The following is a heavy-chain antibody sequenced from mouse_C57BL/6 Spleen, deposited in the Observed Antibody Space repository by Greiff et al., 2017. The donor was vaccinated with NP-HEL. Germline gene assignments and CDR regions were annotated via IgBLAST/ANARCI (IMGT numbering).Heavy chain of an antibody. J-gene: IGHJ4*01. V-gene: IGHV1-82*01. D-gene: IGHD1-1*01. Sequence: QVQLQQSGPELVKPGASVKISCKASGYAFSSSWMNWVKQRPGTGLEWIGRIYPGDGDTNYNGKFKGKATLTADKSSSTAYMQLSSLTSEDSAVYFCANYGRAMDYWGQGTSVTVSS. CDR1: GYAFSSSW. CDR3: ANYGRAMDY. CDR2: IYPGDGDT.